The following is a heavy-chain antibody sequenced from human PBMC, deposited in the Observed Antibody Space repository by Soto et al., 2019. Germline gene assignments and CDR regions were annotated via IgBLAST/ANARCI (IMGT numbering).Heavy chain of an antibody. CDR2: IGTYTGNT. CDR3: ARTYSWNDSPQFDF. J-gene: IGHJ4*02. D-gene: IGHD1-1*01. CDR1: GYTFIDYG. V-gene: IGHV1-18*04. Sequence: QVQLVQSGPDVKKPGASVKVSCKTSGYTFIDYGVSWVRQAPGHGLEYVGWIGTYTGNTNYAQKVQGRVTLTIDTSTSTPYMELTSLTSDDTAVYYCARTYSWNDSPQFDFWGQGTLVTVSS.